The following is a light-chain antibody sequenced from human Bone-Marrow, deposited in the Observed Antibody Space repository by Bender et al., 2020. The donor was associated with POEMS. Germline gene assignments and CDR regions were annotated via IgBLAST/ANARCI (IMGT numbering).Light chain of an antibody. CDR1: SSDVGDYNY. CDR2: GVS. V-gene: IGLV2-11*01. J-gene: IGLJ3*02. Sequence: QSALTQPRSVSGSPGQSVTISCTGTSSDVGDYNYVSWYQHYPGKAPKLMIHGVSKRPSGVSNRFSGSKSDNTASLTISGLQAEDEADYYCCSYAVRDVLFGGGTKVTVL. CDR3: CSYAVRDVL.